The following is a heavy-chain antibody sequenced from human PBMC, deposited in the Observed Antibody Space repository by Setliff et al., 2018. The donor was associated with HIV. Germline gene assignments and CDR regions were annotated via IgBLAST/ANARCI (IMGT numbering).Heavy chain of an antibody. J-gene: IGHJ6*02. Sequence: SETLSLTCAVSNYSISSAYSWGWIRHPPVKGLEWIGSIYHSGSTYYNPSLKSRVTISVDTSKNQLSLTLSAVTAADTAVYYCARRPAGAVAGGYCMDVWGQGTTVTVSS. CDR2: IYHSGST. V-gene: IGHV4-38-2*01. D-gene: IGHD6-19*01. CDR1: NYSISSAYS. CDR3: ARRPAGAVAGGYCMDV.